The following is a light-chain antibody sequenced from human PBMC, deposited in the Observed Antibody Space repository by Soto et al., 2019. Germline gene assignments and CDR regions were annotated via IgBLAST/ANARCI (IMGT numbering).Light chain of an antibody. CDR2: DDS. J-gene: IGLJ3*02. CDR1: NIGSKA. Sequence: SYELTQPPSVSVAPGQTARITCGGYNIGSKAVHWYQQKPRQAPVLVVYDDSDRPSGIPERFSGSNSGNTATLTISRVEAGDEADYYCQVWDSSSDHPVVFGGGTKVTVL. V-gene: IGLV3-21*02. CDR3: QVWDSSSDHPVV.